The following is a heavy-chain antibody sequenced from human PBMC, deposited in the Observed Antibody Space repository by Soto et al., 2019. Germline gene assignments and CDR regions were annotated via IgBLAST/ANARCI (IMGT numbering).Heavy chain of an antibody. J-gene: IGHJ4*02. CDR3: ARVEAYCSGGSCYQGPFDY. V-gene: IGHV1-2*04. D-gene: IGHD2-15*01. CDR2: INPNSGGT. Sequence: QVQLVQSGAEVKKPGASVKVSCKASGYTFAGYYMHWVRQAPGQGLEWMGWINPNSGGTNYAQKFQGWVTMTRDTSISTAYMELSRLRSDDTAVYYCARVEAYCSGGSCYQGPFDYWGQGTLVTVSS. CDR1: GYTFAGYY.